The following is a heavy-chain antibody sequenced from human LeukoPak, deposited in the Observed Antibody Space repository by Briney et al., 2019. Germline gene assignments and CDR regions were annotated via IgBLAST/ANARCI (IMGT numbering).Heavy chain of an antibody. Sequence: ASVEVSCKASGYTFTGYYMHWVRQAPGQGLEWMGWINPNSGGTNYAQKFQGRVTMTRDTSISTAYMELSRLRSDDTAVYYCARDRCSSSSYYYYYYYMDVWGKGTTVTVSS. CDR3: ARDRCSSSSYYYYYYYMDV. D-gene: IGHD6-6*01. CDR2: INPNSGGT. V-gene: IGHV1-2*02. J-gene: IGHJ6*03. CDR1: GYTFTGYY.